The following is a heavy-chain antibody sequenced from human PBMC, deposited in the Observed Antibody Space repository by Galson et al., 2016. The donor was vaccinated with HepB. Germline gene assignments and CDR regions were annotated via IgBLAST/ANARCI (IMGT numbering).Heavy chain of an antibody. CDR1: GFTFSASG. V-gene: IGHV3-30*03. CDR3: ARDSYCTRTICYPYYVDF. J-gene: IGHJ4*02. CDR2: ISFDGSNQ. Sequence: SLRLYCAASGFTFSASGMHWVRQAPGKGPEWLAVISFDGSNQFYADSVKGRFTISRDNSNNTLHLQMHSLRVEDTALYYCARDSYCTRTICYPYYVDFWGQGTLVAVSS. D-gene: IGHD2-2*01.